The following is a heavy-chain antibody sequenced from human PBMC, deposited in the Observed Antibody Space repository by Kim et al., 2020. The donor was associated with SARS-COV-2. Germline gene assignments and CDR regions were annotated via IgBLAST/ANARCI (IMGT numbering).Heavy chain of an antibody. CDR2: IKRDGREN. CDR1: GFTFSDYW. Sequence: GGSLRLSCAASGFTFSDYWMSWVRQAPGQGLEWVANIKRDGRENYYVDSVEGRFIISRDNTKSSLYLQMNSLRADDTAVYYCARHKNTYFEYWGQGTLVT. V-gene: IGHV3-7*01. D-gene: IGHD3-16*01. CDR3: ARHKNTYFEY. J-gene: IGHJ4*02.